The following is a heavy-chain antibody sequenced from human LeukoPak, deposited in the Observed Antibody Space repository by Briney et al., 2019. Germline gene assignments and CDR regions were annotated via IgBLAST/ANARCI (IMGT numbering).Heavy chain of an antibody. Sequence: SETLSLTCTVSGGSISIDNYHWAWIRQPPGKGLEWIGSIYHSGNTYYNPSLESRVTISVDTSKNHFSLQLSSVTAADTAVYYCTRVRPGSQSDYWGQGTLVTVSS. CDR1: GGSISIDNYH. D-gene: IGHD3-10*01. CDR2: IYHSGNT. J-gene: IGHJ4*02. CDR3: TRVRPGSQSDY. V-gene: IGHV4-39*07.